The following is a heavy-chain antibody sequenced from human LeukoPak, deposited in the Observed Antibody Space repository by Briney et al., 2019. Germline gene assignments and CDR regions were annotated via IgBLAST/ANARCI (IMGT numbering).Heavy chain of an antibody. D-gene: IGHD3-22*01. CDR3: ASTEGVIIKYFDY. J-gene: IGHJ4*02. CDR2: ISTSSSYI. CDR1: GFTVSNNY. V-gene: IGHV3-21*01. Sequence: GGSLRLSCAASGFTVSNNYMNWVRQAPGKGLEWVSSISTSSSYIYYADSVKGRFTISRDNAKNSLYLQMNSLRAEDTAVYYCASTEGVIIKYFDYWGQGTLVTVSS.